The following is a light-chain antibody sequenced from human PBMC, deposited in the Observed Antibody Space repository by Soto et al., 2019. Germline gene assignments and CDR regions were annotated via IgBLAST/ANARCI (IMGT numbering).Light chain of an antibody. CDR3: QQYGSSPT. CDR1: QSVRSSS. CDR2: GAS. V-gene: IGKV3-20*01. J-gene: IGKJ2*01. Sequence: EIVLTQSPGTLSLSPGERATLSCRASQSVRSSSLAWYQQKPGQAPRLLIYGASSRATGIPDRVSGSGSGTDFTLNISRLEPEDFAVYYCQQYGSSPTLGQGTKLEIK.